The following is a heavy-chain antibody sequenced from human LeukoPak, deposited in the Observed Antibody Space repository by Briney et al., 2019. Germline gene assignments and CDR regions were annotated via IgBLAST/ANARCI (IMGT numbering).Heavy chain of an antibody. V-gene: IGHV3-72*01. J-gene: IGHJ4*02. CDR2: TRNKANSYTT. D-gene: IGHD2-21*02. CDR1: GFTFSDHY. Sequence: PGGSLRLSCAASGFTFSDHYMDWVRQAPGKGLEWVGRTRNKANSYTTECAASVKGRFTISRDDSKNPLYLQINSLKTEDTAVYYCARVFGDRFDYWGQGTLVTVSS. CDR3: ARVFGDRFDY.